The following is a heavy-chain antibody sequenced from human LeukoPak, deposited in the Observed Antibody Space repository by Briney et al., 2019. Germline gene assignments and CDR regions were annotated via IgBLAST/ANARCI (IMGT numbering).Heavy chain of an antibody. J-gene: IGHJ4*02. Sequence: GGSLRLSCAASGFTVSSNYMGWVRQARGKGLEWVSSITSSSDYIYYADSVKGRFTISRDNAKNSLFLQMNSLRAEDAAVYYCARDYAARRGRGHLDYWGQGTLVAVSS. CDR3: ARDYAARRGRGHLDY. D-gene: IGHD6-6*01. CDR2: ITSSSDYI. V-gene: IGHV3-21*01. CDR1: GFTVSSNY.